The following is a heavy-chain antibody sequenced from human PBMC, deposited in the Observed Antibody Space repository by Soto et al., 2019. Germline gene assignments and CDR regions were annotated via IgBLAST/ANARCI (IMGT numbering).Heavy chain of an antibody. Sequence: GESLKISCKGLGNSFNNWIGWVRQMPGKGLEWMGRIDPSDSYTNYSPSFQGHVTISADKSISTAYLQWSSLKASDTAMYYCARLQAAARDNDLTFDYWGQGTLVTVSS. CDR1: GNSFNNW. CDR3: ARLQAAARDNDLTFDY. D-gene: IGHD6-13*01. CDR2: IDPSDSYT. J-gene: IGHJ4*02. V-gene: IGHV5-10-1*01.